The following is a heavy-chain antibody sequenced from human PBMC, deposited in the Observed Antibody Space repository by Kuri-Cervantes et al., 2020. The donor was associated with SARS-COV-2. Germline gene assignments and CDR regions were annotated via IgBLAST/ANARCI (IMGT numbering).Heavy chain of an antibody. V-gene: IGHV3-21*04. CDR1: GFTFSSYS. J-gene: IGHJ4*02. Sequence: GESLKISCAASGFTFSSYSMNWVRQAPGKGLEWVSSISSSSSYIYYADSVKGRFTISRDNSKNMLYLQMNSLRAEDTAVYYCAKEVVAATTYYFDYWGQGTLVT. D-gene: IGHD2-15*01. CDR2: ISSSSSYI. CDR3: AKEVVAATTYYFDY.